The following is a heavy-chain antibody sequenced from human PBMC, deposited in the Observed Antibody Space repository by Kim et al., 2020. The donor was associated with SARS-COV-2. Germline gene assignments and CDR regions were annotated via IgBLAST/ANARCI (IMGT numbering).Heavy chain of an antibody. CDR2: IYPGDSDT. V-gene: IGHV5-51*06. Sequence: GESLKISCKGSGYSFTSYWIGGVRQMPGKGLEWMGIIYPGDSDTRYSPFFQGPVTISADKSISTAYLPCSSLQASDTAMYYCARRSYYYDSSGFSTSPFDYWGQATLVTVSS. CDR1: GYSFTSYW. D-gene: IGHD3-22*01. J-gene: IGHJ4*02. CDR3: ARRSYYYDSSGFSTSPFDY.